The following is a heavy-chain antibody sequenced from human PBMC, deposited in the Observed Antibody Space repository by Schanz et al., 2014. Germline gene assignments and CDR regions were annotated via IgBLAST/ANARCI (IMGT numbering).Heavy chain of an antibody. CDR2: IFYTGYT. CDR3: ARCLRNYDIMTGYNLSFDY. V-gene: IGHV4-39*01. J-gene: IGHJ4*02. D-gene: IGHD3-9*01. CDR1: GGSISSSSYY. Sequence: QLQLQESGPGLVKPSETLSLTCTVSGGSISSSSYYWGWIRQPPGKGLEWIGHIFYTGYTYNNPSLGIRVTMTVDTSKNQFSLKRAFVPAADTAVYYCARCLRNYDIMTGYNLSFDYWGLGTLVTVSS.